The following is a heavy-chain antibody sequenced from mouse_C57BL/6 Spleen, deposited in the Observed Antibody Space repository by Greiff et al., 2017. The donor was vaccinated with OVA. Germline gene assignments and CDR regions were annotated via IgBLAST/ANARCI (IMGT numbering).Heavy chain of an antibody. CDR2: INPNNGGT. V-gene: IGHV1-26*01. CDR3: ARDYEV. J-gene: IGHJ2*01. D-gene: IGHD2-4*01. CDR1: GYTFTDYY. Sequence: VQLQQSGPELVKPGASVKISCKASGYTFTDYYMNWVKQSHGKSLEWIGDINPNNGGTSYNQKFKGKATLTVDKSSSTAYMELRSLTSEDSAVYYCARDYEVWGQGTTLTVSS.